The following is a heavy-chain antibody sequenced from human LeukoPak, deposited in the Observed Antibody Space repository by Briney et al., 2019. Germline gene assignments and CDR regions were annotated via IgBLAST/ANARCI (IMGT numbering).Heavy chain of an antibody. CDR1: GYPFTTYH. D-gene: IGHD2-21*02. CDR2: LNPSGGST. J-gene: IGHJ4*02. V-gene: IGHV1-46*01. CDR3: ARGPRGGDGLYYFDF. Sequence: ASVKVSCKASGYPFTTYHVHWLRQAPGQGPEWMGILNPSGGSTSYAQKFQGRITMTRDTSMTTVYMELSTLRSEDAAVYYCARGPRGGDGLYYFDFWGQGTLVTVSS.